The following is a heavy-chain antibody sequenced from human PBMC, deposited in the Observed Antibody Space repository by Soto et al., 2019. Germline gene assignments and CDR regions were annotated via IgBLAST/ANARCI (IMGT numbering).Heavy chain of an antibody. CDR1: GGSVSSGSYY. V-gene: IGHV4-61*01. D-gene: IGHD3-3*01. Sequence: SETLSLTCTVSGGSVSSGSYYWSWIRQPPGKGLEWIGYIYYSGSTNYNPSLKSRVTISVDTSKNQFSLKLSSVTAADTAVYYCARGSRYDFWSGYRPYNWFDPWGQGTLVTVSS. J-gene: IGHJ5*02. CDR3: ARGSRYDFWSGYRPYNWFDP. CDR2: IYYSGST.